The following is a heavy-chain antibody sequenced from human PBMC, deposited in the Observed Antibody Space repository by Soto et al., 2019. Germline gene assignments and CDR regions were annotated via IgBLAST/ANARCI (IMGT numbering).Heavy chain of an antibody. CDR3: ARDQFPDGMDV. CDR1: GGSISSGGYY. V-gene: IGHV4-30-4*08. J-gene: IGHJ6*02. Sequence: SETLSLTCTVSGGSISSGGYYWSWIRQHPGKGLEWIGYIYYSGSTYYNPSLKSRVTISVDTSKNQFSLKLSSVTAADTAVYYCARDQFPDGMDVWGQGTTVTVSS. CDR2: IYYSGST.